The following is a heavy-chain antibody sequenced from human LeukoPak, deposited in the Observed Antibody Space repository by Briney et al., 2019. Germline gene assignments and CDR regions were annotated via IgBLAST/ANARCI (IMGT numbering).Heavy chain of an antibody. CDR1: GFTFSSYW. CDR2: IKQDGSEK. D-gene: IGHD3-10*01. V-gene: IGHV3-7*03. J-gene: IGHJ4*02. CDR3: ARDSGFGELFNDY. Sequence: GGSLRLSCAASGFTFSSYWMSWIRQAPGKGLEWVANIKQDGSEKYYVDSVKGRFTISRDNAKNSLYLQMNSLRAEDTAVYCCARDSGFGELFNDYWGQGTLVTVSS.